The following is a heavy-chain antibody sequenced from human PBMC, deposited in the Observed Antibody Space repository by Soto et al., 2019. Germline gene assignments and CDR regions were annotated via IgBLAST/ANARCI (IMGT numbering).Heavy chain of an antibody. V-gene: IGHV1-8*01. CDR2: MNPNSGNT. J-gene: IGHJ5*02. CDR1: GYTFTSSD. Sequence: QVQLVQPGAEVKKPGASVKVSCKASGYTFTSSDINWVRQATGQGLEWMGWMNPNSGNTGYAQKFQGRITLTRSTSINTAYLELSSLSSDDSAVYYCARGASPWGQGTLVTVSS. CDR3: ARGASP.